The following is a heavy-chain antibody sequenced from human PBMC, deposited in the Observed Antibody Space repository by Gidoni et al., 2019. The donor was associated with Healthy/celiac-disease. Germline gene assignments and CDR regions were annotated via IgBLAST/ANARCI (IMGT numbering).Heavy chain of an antibody. CDR3: AKREGAGRRDFDY. CDR2: ISGSGGST. V-gene: IGHV3-23*01. J-gene: IGHJ4*02. CDR1: GFTFSRYA. Sequence: EVQLLESGGGLVQPGGSLRLPCAASGFTFSRYAMSWVRQTPGKGLEWVSAISGSGGSTYYADSVKGRFTISRDNSKNTLYLQMNSLRAEDTAVYYCAKREGAGRRDFDYWGQGTLVTVSS.